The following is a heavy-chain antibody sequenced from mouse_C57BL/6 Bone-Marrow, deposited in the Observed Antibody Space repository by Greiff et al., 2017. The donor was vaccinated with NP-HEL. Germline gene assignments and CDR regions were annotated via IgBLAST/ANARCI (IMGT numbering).Heavy chain of an antibody. Sequence: EVQLQQSGPELVKPGASVKISCKASGYSFTGYYMNWVKQSPEKSLEWIGEINPSTGGTTYNQKFKAKATLTVDKSSSTAYMQLKSLTSEDSAVYYCARLPDYYGSSFCYFDYWGQGTTLTVSS. CDR2: INPSTGGT. D-gene: IGHD1-1*01. CDR3: ARLPDYYGSSFCYFDY. V-gene: IGHV1-42*01. J-gene: IGHJ2*01. CDR1: GYSFTGYY.